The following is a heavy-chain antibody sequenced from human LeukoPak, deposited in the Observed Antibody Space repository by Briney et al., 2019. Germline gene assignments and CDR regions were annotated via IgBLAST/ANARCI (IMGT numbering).Heavy chain of an antibody. CDR3: ARGFAGIVVVVAATQGWFDP. J-gene: IGHJ5*02. V-gene: IGHV4-34*01. CDR1: GGSFSGYY. D-gene: IGHD2-15*01. Sequence: PSETLSLTCAVYGGSFSGYYWSWIRQPPGKGLEWIGEINHSGSTNYNPSLKSRVTISVDTSKNQFSLKLSSVTAADTAVYYCARGFAGIVVVVAATQGWFDPWGRGTLVTVSS. CDR2: INHSGST.